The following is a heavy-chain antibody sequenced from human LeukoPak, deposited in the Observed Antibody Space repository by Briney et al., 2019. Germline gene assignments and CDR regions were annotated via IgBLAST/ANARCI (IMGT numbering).Heavy chain of an antibody. CDR3: ASAPGITIFGVADNY. Sequence: SETLSLTCAVYGGSFSGYYWSWIRQPPGKGLEWIGEINHSGSTNYNPSLKSRVTISVDTSKNQFSLKLSSVTAADTAVYYCASAPGITIFGVADNYWGQGTLVTVSS. J-gene: IGHJ4*02. D-gene: IGHD3-3*01. CDR2: INHSGST. V-gene: IGHV4-34*01. CDR1: GGSFSGYY.